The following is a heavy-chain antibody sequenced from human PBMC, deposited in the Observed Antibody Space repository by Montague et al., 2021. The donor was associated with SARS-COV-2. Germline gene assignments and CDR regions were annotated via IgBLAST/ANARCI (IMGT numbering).Heavy chain of an antibody. CDR2: INHNGNT. V-gene: IGHV4-34*01. CDR3: ARRPYSYGSGTYRD. D-gene: IGHD3-10*01. Sequence: SGTLSLTCTVSGGSYIGYYWGWIRQPPGGGLEWIGEINHNGNTEYSPSLRSRVTLSVDTPRVHFSLSLTSVTAADTAVYYCARRPYSYGSGTYRDWGQGTLVTVSS. CDR1: GGSYIGYY. J-gene: IGHJ4*02.